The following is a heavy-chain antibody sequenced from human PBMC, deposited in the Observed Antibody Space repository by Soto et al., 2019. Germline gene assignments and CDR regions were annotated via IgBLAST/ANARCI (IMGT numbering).Heavy chain of an antibody. J-gene: IGHJ4*02. CDR2: ISGSGGST. D-gene: IGHD2-15*01. V-gene: IGHV3-23*01. CDR3: AKGPGVLRRVPRTPPLDY. Sequence: VGSLRLSCAASGFTFSSYAMHWVRQAPGKGLEWVSAISGSGGSTYYADSVKGRFTISRDNSKNTLYLQMNSLRAEDTAVYYCAKGPGVLRRVPRTPPLDYWGQGTLVTVSS. CDR1: GFTFSSYA.